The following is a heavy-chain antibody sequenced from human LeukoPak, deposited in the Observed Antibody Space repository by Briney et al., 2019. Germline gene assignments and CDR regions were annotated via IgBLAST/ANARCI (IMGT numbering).Heavy chain of an antibody. CDR2: ISDSGGST. V-gene: IGHV3-23*01. J-gene: IGHJ4*02. Sequence: GGSLRLSCAASGFTFSSYAMSWVRQAPGKGLEWVSGISDSGGSTNYAASVKGRFTISRDNSKDTLYLQMSSLRAEDTAVYYCAKEDSVRREFDYWGQGTLATVSS. CDR1: GFTFSSYA. CDR3: AKEDSVRREFDY.